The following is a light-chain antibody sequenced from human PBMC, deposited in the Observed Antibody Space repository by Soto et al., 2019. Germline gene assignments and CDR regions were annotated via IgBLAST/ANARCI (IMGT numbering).Light chain of an antibody. Sequence: QSALTQPASVSGSPGQSITISCTGTTSDVGGYDYVSWYQHHPGKAPKLIIYEVNYRPSGVSNRFSGSKSGNTASLTISGIQSEDEADYYCSSYTTTSTPYVFGTGTKLTVL. CDR3: SSYTTTSTPYV. V-gene: IGLV2-14*01. J-gene: IGLJ1*01. CDR1: TSDVGGYDY. CDR2: EVN.